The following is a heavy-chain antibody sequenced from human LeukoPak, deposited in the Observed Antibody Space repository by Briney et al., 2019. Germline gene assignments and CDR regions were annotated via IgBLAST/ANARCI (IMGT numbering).Heavy chain of an antibody. CDR1: GGSISSGSYY. CDR2: IYTSGST. V-gene: IGHV4-61*02. CDR3: ARYQADIVVVPAAIDYYYMDV. Sequence: ASETLSVTCTVSGGSISSGSYYWSWIRQPAGKGLEWIGRIYTSGSTNYNPSLKSRVTISVDTSKNQFSLKLSSVTAADTAVYYCARYQADIVVVPAAIDYYYMDVWGKGTTVTVSS. D-gene: IGHD2-2*02. J-gene: IGHJ6*03.